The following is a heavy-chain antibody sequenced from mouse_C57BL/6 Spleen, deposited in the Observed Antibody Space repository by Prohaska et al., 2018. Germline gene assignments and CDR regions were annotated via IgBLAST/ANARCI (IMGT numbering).Heavy chain of an antibody. CDR2: IGPGSGST. CDR1: FTDYY. D-gene: IGHD3-1*01. Sequence: FTDYYINWVKQRPGQGIEWIGKIGPGSGSTYYNEKFKGKATLTADKSSSTAYTQLSSLTSEDSAVYFCARSGVFTWFAYWGQGTLVTVSA. CDR3: ARSGVFTWFAY. J-gene: IGHJ3*01. V-gene: IGHV1-77*01.